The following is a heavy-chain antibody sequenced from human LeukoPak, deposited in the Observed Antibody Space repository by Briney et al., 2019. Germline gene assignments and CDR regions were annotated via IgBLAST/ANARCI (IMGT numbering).Heavy chain of an antibody. Sequence: GGSLRLSCAASGFTFDDFGMGWVRQVPGKGLEWVPSINWNGENTAYADSVKGRFTISRDNGKNFLYLQMNSLRAEDTALYYCARGRVVVGPTEYYFDYWGQGTLVTVSS. CDR3: ARGRVVVGPTEYYFDY. J-gene: IGHJ4*02. V-gene: IGHV3-20*04. CDR1: GFTFDDFG. CDR2: INWNGENT. D-gene: IGHD2-15*01.